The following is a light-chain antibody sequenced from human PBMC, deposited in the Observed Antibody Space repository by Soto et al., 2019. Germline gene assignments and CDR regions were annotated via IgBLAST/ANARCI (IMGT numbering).Light chain of an antibody. CDR2: KAS. J-gene: IGKJ1*01. Sequence: IRMTQSPSTLSASVGDRVTITCRASQSISSWLAWYQQKPGKAPKLLIYKASSLESGVPSRFSGSGSGTEFTLTISSLQPDDFATYYCQSVWTFGQGTKVDIK. CDR1: QSISSW. CDR3: QSVWT. V-gene: IGKV1-5*03.